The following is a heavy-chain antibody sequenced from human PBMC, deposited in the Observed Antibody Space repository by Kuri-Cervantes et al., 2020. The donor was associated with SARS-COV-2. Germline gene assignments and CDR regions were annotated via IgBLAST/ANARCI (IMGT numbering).Heavy chain of an antibody. Sequence: GGSLRLSCAASGFTFSSYSMNWVRQAPGKGLEWVSSISSSSSYIYYAGSVKGRFTISRDNAKNSLYLQMNSLRAEDTAVYYCARRIRIAARPHYMDVWGKGTTVTVSS. CDR3: ARRIRIAARPHYMDV. D-gene: IGHD6-6*01. V-gene: IGHV3-21*01. CDR2: ISSSSSYI. J-gene: IGHJ6*03. CDR1: GFTFSSYS.